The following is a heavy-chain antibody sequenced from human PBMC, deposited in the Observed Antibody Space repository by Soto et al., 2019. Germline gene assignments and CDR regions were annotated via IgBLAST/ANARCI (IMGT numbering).Heavy chain of an antibody. D-gene: IGHD1-1*01. V-gene: IGHV3-7*05. CDR3: ARDVSPRRGPYNLDAFDM. CDR1: GFTFSDYW. J-gene: IGHJ3*02. Sequence: EVQLVESGGGLVQPGESLRLSCAASGFTFSDYWMTWVRQAPGKGLEWVANIKKDESKKYYWDSVRGRFTISRDNARNSLYLQMDSLRADDTALYYCARDVSPRRGPYNLDAFDMWGHGTMVTGSS. CDR2: IKKDESKK.